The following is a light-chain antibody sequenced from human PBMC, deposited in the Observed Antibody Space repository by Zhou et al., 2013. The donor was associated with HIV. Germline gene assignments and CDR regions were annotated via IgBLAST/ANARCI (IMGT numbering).Light chain of an antibody. CDR1: QDIGSS. Sequence: DIQMTQSPSSLSASVGDRVTITCRASQDIGSSLNWYQQKLGKAPKVLIYGASNLEGGVSSRFSGSGSGTDFVLTIRDLQADDLGIYSCQQTYDFPRTFGQGTSVE. CDR3: QQTYDFPRT. CDR2: GAS. V-gene: IGKV1-39*01. J-gene: IGKJ1*01.